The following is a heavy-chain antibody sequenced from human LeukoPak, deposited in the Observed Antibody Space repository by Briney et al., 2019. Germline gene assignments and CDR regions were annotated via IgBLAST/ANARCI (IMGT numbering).Heavy chain of an antibody. D-gene: IGHD3-3*01. CDR1: GYTFTGYY. CDR2: INPSGGST. J-gene: IGHJ4*02. CDR3: ASSTPPNGGILEWLDY. Sequence: ASVKVSCKASGYTFTGYYMHWVRQAPGQGLEWMGIINPSGGSTSYAQKFQGRVTMTRDMSTSTVYMELSSLRSEDTAVYYCASSTPPNGGILEWLDYWGQGTLVTVSS. V-gene: IGHV1-46*01.